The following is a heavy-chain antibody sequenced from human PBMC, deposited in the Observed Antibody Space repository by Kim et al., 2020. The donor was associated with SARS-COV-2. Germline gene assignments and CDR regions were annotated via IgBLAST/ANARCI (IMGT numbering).Heavy chain of an antibody. CDR1: GYSFTSYW. V-gene: IGHV5-10-1*01. J-gene: IGHJ4*02. D-gene: IGHD6-13*01. Sequence: GESLKISCKGSGYSFTSYWISWVRQMPGKGLEWMGRIDPSDSYTNYSPSFQGHVTISDDKSISTAYLQWSSLKASDNAMYYCATSDYDLRSHIAAADLFDYWGQGTLVTVPS. CDR3: ATSDYDLRSHIAAADLFDY. CDR2: IDPSDSYT.